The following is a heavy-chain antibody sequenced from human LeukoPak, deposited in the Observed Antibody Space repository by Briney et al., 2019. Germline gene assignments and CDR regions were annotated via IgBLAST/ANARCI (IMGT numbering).Heavy chain of an antibody. V-gene: IGHV4-59*01. D-gene: IGHD3-10*01. CDR2: TSYSGNT. Sequence: PSETLSLTCTVYGGSINSYYWTWIRQPPGQGLEWIGYTSYSGNTNYNPSLKSRVTISEDTSKTQFHLRLRSVTAADTAVYYCAGGGYYGSGAFHIWGQGTTVTVSS. CDR3: AGGGYYGSGAFHI. J-gene: IGHJ3*02. CDR1: GGSINSYY.